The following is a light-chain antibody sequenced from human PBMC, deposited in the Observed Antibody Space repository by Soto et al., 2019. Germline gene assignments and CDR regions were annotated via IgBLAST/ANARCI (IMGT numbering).Light chain of an antibody. V-gene: IGKV3-20*01. J-gene: IGKJ4*01. CDR2: GAS. CDR3: QQYASSPPLT. Sequence: EIVLTQSPGTLSLSPGERATLSCRASQSVSRSHLAWYQQKPGQAPRLLIYGASSRATGIPDRFSGSGSGTDFTLTISRLEPEDSALYYCQQYASSPPLTFGGGTKVEIK. CDR1: QSVSRSH.